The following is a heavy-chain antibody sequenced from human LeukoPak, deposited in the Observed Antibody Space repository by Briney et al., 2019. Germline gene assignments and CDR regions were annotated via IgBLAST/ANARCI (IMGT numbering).Heavy chain of an antibody. D-gene: IGHD5-18*01. CDR2: IYYSGST. CDR3: ARDAGYSYGSYWVGPWFDP. Sequence: PSETLSLTCTVSGGSISSSSYYWGWIRQPPGKGLEWIGSIYYSGSTYYNPSLKSRVTISVDTSKNQFSLQLNSVTPEDTAVYYCARDAGYSYGSYWVGPWFDPWGQGTLVTVSS. V-gene: IGHV4-39*02. CDR1: GGSISSSSYY. J-gene: IGHJ5*02.